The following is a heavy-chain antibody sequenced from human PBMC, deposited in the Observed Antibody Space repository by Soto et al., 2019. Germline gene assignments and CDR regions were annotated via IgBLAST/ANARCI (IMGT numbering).Heavy chain of an antibody. V-gene: IGHV4-30-4*01. CDR1: GGSISSGDYY. Sequence: SETLSLTCTVSGGSISSGDYYWSWIRQPPGKGLEWIGYIYYSGSTNYNPSLKSRVTISVDTSKNQFSLKLSSVTAADTAVYYCARESVLLWFGGYGMDVWGQGATVTVS. CDR2: IYYSGST. CDR3: ARESVLLWFGGYGMDV. D-gene: IGHD3-10*01. J-gene: IGHJ6*02.